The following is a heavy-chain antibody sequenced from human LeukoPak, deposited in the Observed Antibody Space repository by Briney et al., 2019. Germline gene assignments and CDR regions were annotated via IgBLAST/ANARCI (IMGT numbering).Heavy chain of an antibody. V-gene: IGHV4-59*01. Sequence: PSETLSLTCTVSGGSISSYYWSWIRQPPGKGLEWIGYIYYSGSTNYNPSLKSRVTISVDTSKNQFSLKLSSVTAADTAVYYCARDGWPNYFYGMDVWGQGTTVTVSS. CDR1: GGSISSYY. CDR3: ARDGWPNYFYGMDV. CDR2: IYYSGST. D-gene: IGHD6-19*01. J-gene: IGHJ6*02.